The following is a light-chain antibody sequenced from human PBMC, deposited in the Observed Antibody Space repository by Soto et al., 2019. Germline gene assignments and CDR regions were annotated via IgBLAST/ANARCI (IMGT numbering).Light chain of an antibody. Sequence: SALTQPASVSGSPGQSITISCAGSISDVGSSNLVSWYQQHPGKVPKLIIYEGNRRPSGVSSRFSGSKSDNTASLTISGLQAEDEADYYCCSYAGSYTRVFGTGTKV. V-gene: IGLV2-14*02. CDR1: ISDVGSSNL. J-gene: IGLJ1*01. CDR2: EGN. CDR3: CSYAGSYTRV.